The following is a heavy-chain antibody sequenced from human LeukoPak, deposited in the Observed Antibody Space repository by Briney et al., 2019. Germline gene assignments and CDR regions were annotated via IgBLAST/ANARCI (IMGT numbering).Heavy chain of an antibody. V-gene: IGHV4-61*05. CDR2: IYYSGST. CDR1: GGSISSSSYY. D-gene: IGHD1-26*01. CDR3: ARGNSGSYFDY. J-gene: IGHJ4*02. Sequence: SETLSLTCTVSGGSISSSSYYWGWIRQPPGKGLEWIGYIYYSGSTNYNPSLKSRVTISVDTSKNQFSLKLSSVTAADTAVYYCARGNSGSYFDYWGQGTLVTVSS.